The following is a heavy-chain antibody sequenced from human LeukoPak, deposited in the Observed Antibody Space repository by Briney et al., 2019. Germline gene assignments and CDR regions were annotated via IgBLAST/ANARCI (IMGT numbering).Heavy chain of an antibody. Sequence: PSETLSLTCTVSGCSISSSSYYWGWIRQPPGKGLEWIGSIYYSGSTYYNPSLKSRVTISVDTSKNQFSLKLSSVTAADTAVYYCERHKVTSKPRYYYYMDVWGKGTTVTVSS. CDR3: ERHKVTSKPRYYYYMDV. CDR2: IYYSGST. J-gene: IGHJ6*03. CDR1: GCSISSSSYY. D-gene: IGHD2-21*02. V-gene: IGHV4-39*01.